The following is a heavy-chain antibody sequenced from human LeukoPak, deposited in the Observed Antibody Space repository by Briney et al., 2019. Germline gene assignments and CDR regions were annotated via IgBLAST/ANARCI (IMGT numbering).Heavy chain of an antibody. CDR2: IYPGDSDT. D-gene: IGHD3-10*01. CDR1: GSIFTNYW. V-gene: IGHV5-51*01. J-gene: IGHJ3*01. Sequence: PGASLQISCQGSGSIFTNYWIAWVRPVPGKGLGGMGIIYPGDSDTAYSPSFQGQVTISADKTINTAYLQWSSLEASDTAMYYCAKYHASGAYSDHASDVWGPGTMVTVSS. CDR3: AKYHASGAYSDHASDV.